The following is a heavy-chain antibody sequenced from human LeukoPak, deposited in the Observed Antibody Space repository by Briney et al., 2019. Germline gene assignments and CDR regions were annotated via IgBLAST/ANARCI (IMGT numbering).Heavy chain of an antibody. V-gene: IGHV3-15*01. CDR3: TTYITT. Sequence: GASLRLSCAVSGFPFSEAWMGWVRQAPGKGLEWVGRITSTTDGGTTDHAAPVRGRFTISRDDSKTTLYLQMNSLKTEDTAVYYCTTYITTRGQRTLVTVSS. CDR2: ITSTTDGGTT. J-gene: IGHJ4*02. CDR1: GFPFSEAW. D-gene: IGHD1-20*01.